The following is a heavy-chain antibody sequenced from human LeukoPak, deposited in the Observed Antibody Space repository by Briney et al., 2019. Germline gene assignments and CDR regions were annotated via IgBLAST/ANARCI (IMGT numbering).Heavy chain of an antibody. V-gene: IGHV1-2*02. CDR1: GYTFSDYY. CDR2: INPNSGDA. J-gene: IGHJ4*02. D-gene: IGHD2-15*01. CDR3: ARDATSDF. Sequence: ALVKVSCKASGYTFSDYYMHWVRQAPGQELEWIGWINPNSGDAMYGQKFQGRVTMTRDTSISTAYRDLNRLRSDDTAVYYCARDATSDFWGQGTLVTVSS.